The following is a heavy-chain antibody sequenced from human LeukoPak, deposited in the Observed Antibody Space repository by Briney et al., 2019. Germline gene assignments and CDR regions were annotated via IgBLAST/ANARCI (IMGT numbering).Heavy chain of an antibody. J-gene: IGHJ5*02. V-gene: IGHV4-4*07. CDR2: IYTSGST. D-gene: IGHD3-22*01. Sequence: SETLSLTCTVSGGSISSYYWSWIRQPAGKGLEWIGRIYTSGSTNYNPSLKSRVTMSVGTSKNQFSLKLSSVTAADTAVYYCARVVTMIVANWFDPWGQGTLVTVSS. CDR1: GGSISSYY. CDR3: ARVVTMIVANWFDP.